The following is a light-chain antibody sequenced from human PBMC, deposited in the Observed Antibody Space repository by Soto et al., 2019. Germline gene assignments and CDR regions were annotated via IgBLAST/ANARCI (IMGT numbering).Light chain of an antibody. CDR3: QQRNNWPLT. CDR1: QDVGKF. CDR2: ETS. Sequence: EVVLTQSPDTLSLSPGERATLSCRARQDVGKFLVWYQQKPGLSPSLVIYETSNRATDIPDRFSGSGSGTDFTLTINHLEPEDVGVYYCQQRNNWPLTFGGGTKVELK. V-gene: IGKV3-11*01. J-gene: IGKJ4*01.